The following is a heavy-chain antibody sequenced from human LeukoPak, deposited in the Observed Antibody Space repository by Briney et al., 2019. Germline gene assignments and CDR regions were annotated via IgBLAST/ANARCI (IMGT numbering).Heavy chain of an antibody. CDR3: ARGKDGDYAFLDY. Sequence: GGSLRLSCAASGFTFSSSWMTWVRQAPGKGLEWVAHIKLDGSEKYYADSVKGRFTISRYNAENSVYLQMNSLRGEDTAFYYCARGKDGDYAFLDYWGQGTLVTVSS. D-gene: IGHD4-17*01. J-gene: IGHJ4*02. V-gene: IGHV3-7*01. CDR1: GFTFSSSW. CDR2: IKLDGSEK.